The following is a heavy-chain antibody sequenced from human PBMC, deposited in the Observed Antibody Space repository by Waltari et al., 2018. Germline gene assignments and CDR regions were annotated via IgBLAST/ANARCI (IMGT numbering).Heavy chain of an antibody. J-gene: IGHJ3*01. V-gene: IGHV4-39*01. D-gene: IGHD5-12*01. CDR2: MSYSGTT. CDR1: GVSILSNRHY. CDR3: ATYIGASIGTAAFDV. Sequence: QLQLQESGPGLVKPSETLSLTCSVSGVSILSNRHYCVWIRQPPGQGLEWLGTMSYSGTTYSSPSLKGRVTISRDTSKNQVSLRLGSVTAADTAVYYCATYIGASIGTAAFDVWGQGTKVTVSS.